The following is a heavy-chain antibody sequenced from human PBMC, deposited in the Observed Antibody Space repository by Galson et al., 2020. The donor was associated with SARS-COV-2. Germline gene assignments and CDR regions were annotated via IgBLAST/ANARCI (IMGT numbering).Heavy chain of an antibody. CDR1: GYTFTGYY. D-gene: IGHD6-13*01. Sequence: ASVKVSCKASGYTFTGYYMHWVRQAPGQGLEWMGWINPNSGGTNYAQKFQGRVTMTRDTSISTAYMELSRLRSDDTAVYYCARGPLKYSSSWRPGGWFDPWGQGTLVTVSS. J-gene: IGHJ5*02. CDR3: ARGPLKYSSSWRPGGWFDP. CDR2: INPNSGGT. V-gene: IGHV1-2*02.